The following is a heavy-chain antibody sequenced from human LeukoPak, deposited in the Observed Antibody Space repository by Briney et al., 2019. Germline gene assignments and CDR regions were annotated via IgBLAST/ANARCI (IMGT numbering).Heavy chain of an antibody. CDR1: GGSISSYY. Sequence: PSETLSLTCTVSGGSISSYYWSWIRQPPGKGLEWIGYIYYSGSTNYNPSLKSRVTISVDTSKNQFSLKLSSVTAADTAVYYCARRGRETYDFWSGASPPYYFDYWGRGTLVTVSS. V-gene: IGHV4-59*08. J-gene: IGHJ4*02. D-gene: IGHD3/OR15-3a*01. CDR2: IYYSGST. CDR3: ARRGRETYDFWSGASPPYYFDY.